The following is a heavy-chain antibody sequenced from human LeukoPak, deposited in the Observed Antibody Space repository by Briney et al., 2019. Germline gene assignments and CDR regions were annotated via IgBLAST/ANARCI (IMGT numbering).Heavy chain of an antibody. J-gene: IGHJ6*03. Sequence: PSETLSLTCTVSGGSISSGSYSWSWIRQPAGKGLEWIGRIYTSGSTNYNPSLKSRVTISVDTSKSQFSLKLSSVTAADTAVYYCARVRGDYGEDSYYYYMDVWGKGTTVTISS. V-gene: IGHV4-61*02. CDR2: IYTSGST. CDR1: GGSISSGSYS. D-gene: IGHD4-17*01. CDR3: ARVRGDYGEDSYYYYMDV.